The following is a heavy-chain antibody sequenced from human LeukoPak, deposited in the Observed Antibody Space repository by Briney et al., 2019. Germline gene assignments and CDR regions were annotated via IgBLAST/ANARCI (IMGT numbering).Heavy chain of an antibody. CDR1: GFSFSNYS. J-gene: IGHJ4*02. V-gene: IGHV3-48*04. D-gene: IGHD5/OR15-5a*01. Sequence: GGSLRLTCTASGFSFSNYSMTWIRQTPGKGLEWLSSIWSTSDRINYADSVRGRFVTSRDNNKKSLFLQMSVLRVDDTAVFYCAXYXSGRVCNDYXGQGTQVTVSS. CDR2: IWSTSDRI. CDR3: AXYXSGRVCNDY.